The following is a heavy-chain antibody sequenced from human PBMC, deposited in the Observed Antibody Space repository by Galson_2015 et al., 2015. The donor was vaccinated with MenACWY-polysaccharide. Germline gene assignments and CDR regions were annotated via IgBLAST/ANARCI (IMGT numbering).Heavy chain of an antibody. CDR3: AKGRSSGFYSADY. CDR2: ISGSGGST. J-gene: IGHJ4*02. CDR1: GFTFSSYA. V-gene: IGHV3-23*01. Sequence: SLRLSCAASGFTFSSYAMSWVRQAPGKGLEWVSDISGSGGSTYYADSVKGRFTISRDNSKNTLYLQMNSLRAEDTAVYYCAKGRSSGFYSADYWGQGTLVTVSS. D-gene: IGHD6-19*01.